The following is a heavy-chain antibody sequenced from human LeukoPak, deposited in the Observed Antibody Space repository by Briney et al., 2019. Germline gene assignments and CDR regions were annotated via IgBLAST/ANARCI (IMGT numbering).Heavy chain of an antibody. J-gene: IGHJ6*04. Sequence: GGSLRLSCAASGFTFDDYAMHWVRHAPGKGLEWVSLISWDDGSTYYADSVKGRFTISRDDSKNSLYLQMNSLRAEDTALYYCAKDRVAAAVDYYYYYGMDVWGKGTTVTVSS. CDR1: GFTFDDYA. V-gene: IGHV3-43D*04. CDR2: ISWDDGST. D-gene: IGHD6-13*01. CDR3: AKDRVAAAVDYYYYYGMDV.